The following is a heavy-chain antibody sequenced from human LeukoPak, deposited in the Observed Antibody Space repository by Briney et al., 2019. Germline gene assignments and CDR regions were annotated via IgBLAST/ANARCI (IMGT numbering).Heavy chain of an antibody. CDR1: GGSFSGYY. Sequence: PSETLSLTCAVYGGSFSGYYWSWIRQPPGKGLEWIGEINHSGSTNYNPSLKSRVTISVDTSKNQFSLKLSSVTAADTAVYYCARPYYYGSGSYYNRGYYYYMDVWGKGTTVTVSS. CDR2: INHSGST. D-gene: IGHD3-10*01. V-gene: IGHV4-34*01. J-gene: IGHJ6*03. CDR3: ARPYYYGSGSYYNRGYYYYMDV.